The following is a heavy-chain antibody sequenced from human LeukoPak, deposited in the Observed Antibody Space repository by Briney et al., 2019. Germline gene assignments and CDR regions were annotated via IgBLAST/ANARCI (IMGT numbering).Heavy chain of an antibody. CDR1: GFTFSSYS. D-gene: IGHD2-2*01. J-gene: IGHJ3*02. CDR3: ARDCSSTSCYFDAFGI. CDR2: ISSSSRDI. V-gene: IGHV3-21*01. Sequence: PGGSLRLSCAASGFTFSSYSMNWVRQAPGKGLEWVSSISSSSRDIYYADSVKGRFTISRDNAKNSLYLQMNSLRAEDTAVYYCARDCSSTSCYFDAFGIWGQGTMVTVSS.